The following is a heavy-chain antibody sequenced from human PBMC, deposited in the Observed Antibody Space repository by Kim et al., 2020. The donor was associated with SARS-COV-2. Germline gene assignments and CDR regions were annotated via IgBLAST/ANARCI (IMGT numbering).Heavy chain of an antibody. CDR1: GGSISSGGYY. V-gene: IGHV4-31*03. Sequence: SETLSLTCTVSGGSISSGGYYWSWIRQHPGKGLEWIGYIYYSGSTYYNPSLKSRVTISVDTSKNQFSLKLSSVTAADTAVYYCARGKLVVPAAMGDNWFDPWGQGTLVTVSS. CDR2: IYYSGST. CDR3: ARGKLVVPAAMGDNWFDP. J-gene: IGHJ5*02. D-gene: IGHD2-2*01.